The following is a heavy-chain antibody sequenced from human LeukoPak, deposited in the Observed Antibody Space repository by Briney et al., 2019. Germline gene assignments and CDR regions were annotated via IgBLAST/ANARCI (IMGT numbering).Heavy chain of an antibody. J-gene: IGHJ3*01. V-gene: IGHV4-34*01. Sequence: SETLSLTCAVYRASFSGYYWSWLRQTPGKGLEWIGEINHSGSISYNPSLKSRITISVDTCKSQFSLELRSVNAADTAVYYCAKVYSSSSRDSFDVWGQGTMVTVSS. CDR1: RASFSGYY. CDR2: INHSGSI. CDR3: AKVYSSSSRDSFDV. D-gene: IGHD6-6*01.